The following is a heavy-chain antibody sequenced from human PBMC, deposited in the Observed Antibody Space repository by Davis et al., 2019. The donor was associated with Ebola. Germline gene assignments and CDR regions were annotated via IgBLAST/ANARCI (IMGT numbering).Heavy chain of an antibody. J-gene: IGHJ4*02. V-gene: IGHV3-11*01. Sequence: GESLKISCAASGFTFSDYYMSWIRQAPGKGLEWVSYISTSVSTIYYADSVKGRFTISSDNAKNSLYLQMNSLRAEDTAVYYCARGLRTPDYWGQGTLVTVSS. CDR3: ARGLRTPDY. CDR2: ISTSVSTI. D-gene: IGHD2-15*01. CDR1: GFTFSDYY.